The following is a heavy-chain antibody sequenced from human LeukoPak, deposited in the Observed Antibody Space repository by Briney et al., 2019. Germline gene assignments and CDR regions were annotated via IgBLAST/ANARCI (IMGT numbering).Heavy chain of an antibody. V-gene: IGHV3-66*01. Sequence: GGSLRLSCAASGFIVNSYAMGWVRQAPGKGLAWVSLIYSDGVTQYADSVKGRFTISRDNSKKSLFLQMNSLRAEDTALYYCARDVFADSSGGSFDFWGQGTLVTVSS. J-gene: IGHJ4*02. CDR1: GFIVNSYA. CDR2: IYSDGVT. CDR3: ARDVFADSSGGSFDF. D-gene: IGHD3-16*01.